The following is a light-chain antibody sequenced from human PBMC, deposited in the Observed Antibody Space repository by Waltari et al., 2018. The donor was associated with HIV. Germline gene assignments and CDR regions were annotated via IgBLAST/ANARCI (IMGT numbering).Light chain of an antibody. Sequence: DIVMTQSPDSLAVSLGERATLNCNSSQSVLYSSNNKKYLAWYQEKPGQPPTLLVYWASTRESGVPDRFSGSGSGTDFTVTISSLQAEDVAVYYCQQYYSTLLTFGGGTKVEIK. J-gene: IGKJ4*01. CDR3: QQYYSTLLT. V-gene: IGKV4-1*01. CDR1: QSVLYSSNNKKY. CDR2: WAS.